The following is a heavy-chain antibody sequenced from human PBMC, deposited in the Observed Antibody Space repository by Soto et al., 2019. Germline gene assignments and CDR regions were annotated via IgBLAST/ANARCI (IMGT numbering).Heavy chain of an antibody. J-gene: IGHJ6*02. CDR2: ISFEGNTQ. V-gene: IGHV3-30*05. CDR3: ARGAEHQLLSRAYFYGMDV. D-gene: IGHD1-1*01. Sequence: QVQLVESEGGVVQPGRSLRLSCAASGFTVSRYGMHWVRQAPGKGLEWVAVISFEGNTQYYADSVKGRFTISRDNSKDTLSLQIHSLRPEDTAVYYCARGAEHQLLSRAYFYGMDVWGQGTTVSVSS. CDR1: GFTVSRYG.